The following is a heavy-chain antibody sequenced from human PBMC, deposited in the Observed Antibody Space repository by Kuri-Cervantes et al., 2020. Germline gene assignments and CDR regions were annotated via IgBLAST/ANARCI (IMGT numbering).Heavy chain of an antibody. J-gene: IGHJ6*03. CDR2: IYPGDSDT. V-gene: IGHV5-51*01. CDR1: GYTFTTYP. D-gene: IGHD3-22*01. CDR3: ARGNFYDSSGYPVYYYYMDV. Sequence: GESLKISCKGSGYTFTTYPIGWVRQLPGKGLEWMGIIYPGDSDTRYSPSFQGQVTISADKSISTAYLQWSSLKASDTAMYYCARGNFYDSSGYPVYYYYMDVWGKGTTVTVSS.